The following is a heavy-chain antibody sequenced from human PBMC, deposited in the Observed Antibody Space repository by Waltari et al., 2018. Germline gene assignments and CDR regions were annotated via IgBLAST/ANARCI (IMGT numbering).Heavy chain of an antibody. CDR3: ARAAGD. CDR2: INNDGTNT. Sequence: EMQLVESGGGLVHPGGSLRLSCVASDSTFRSYWMHWVRQAPGKGLVWVSRINNDGTNTTYADSVKGRFTISRDNTKNILYLQMNSLRVEDTATYYCARAAGDWGQGTLVTVSS. CDR1: DSTFRSYW. D-gene: IGHD6-13*01. J-gene: IGHJ4*02. V-gene: IGHV3-74*03.